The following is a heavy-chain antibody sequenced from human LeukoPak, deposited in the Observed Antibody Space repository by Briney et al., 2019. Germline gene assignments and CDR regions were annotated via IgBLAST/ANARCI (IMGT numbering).Heavy chain of an antibody. Sequence: ASVKVSCKSSGYTFTGYYMHWVRQAPGQGLEWMGWINPNSGGTNYAQKFQGRVTMTRDTSISTAYMELSSLRSDDTAVYYCAREKGFGELLFDYWGQGTLVTVSS. J-gene: IGHJ4*02. CDR1: GYTFTGYY. V-gene: IGHV1-2*02. CDR2: INPNSGGT. CDR3: AREKGFGELLFDY. D-gene: IGHD3-10*01.